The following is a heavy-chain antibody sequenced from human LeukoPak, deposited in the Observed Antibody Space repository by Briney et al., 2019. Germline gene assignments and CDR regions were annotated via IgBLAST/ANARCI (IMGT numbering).Heavy chain of an antibody. V-gene: IGHV4-4*07. CDR1: GRSISSYC. Sequence: PSETLSLTSILPGRSISSYCWSWNRQPAGNGLEWIGRIYTSGSTNYNPSLKSRVTMSVDTSKNQFSLKLSSVTAADTAVYYCAREDSTYYYCMDVWGKGTTVTVSS. CDR2: IYTSGST. CDR3: AREDSTYYYCMDV. J-gene: IGHJ6*03.